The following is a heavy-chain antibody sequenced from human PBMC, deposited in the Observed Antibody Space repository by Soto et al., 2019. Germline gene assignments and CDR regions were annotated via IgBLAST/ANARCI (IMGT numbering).Heavy chain of an antibody. Sequence: SETLSLTCAVYGGSVNGYYWNWIRQPPGKGLEWIGETTHTGGTHYNPSLKSRVTMSVDKSKNQFSLRLSSVTAADTAIYYCATRITVFGLLIPPFDPWGQGTQLTVS. CDR3: ATRITVFGLLIPPFDP. D-gene: IGHD3-3*01. V-gene: IGHV4-34*01. J-gene: IGHJ5*02. CDR1: GGSVNGYY. CDR2: TTHTGGT.